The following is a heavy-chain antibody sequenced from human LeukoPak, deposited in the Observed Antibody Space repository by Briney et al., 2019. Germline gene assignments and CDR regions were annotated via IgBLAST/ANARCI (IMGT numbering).Heavy chain of an antibody. V-gene: IGHV4-34*01. CDR2: INHSGST. CDR3: ARGQSPFVSSSSYFDY. J-gene: IGHJ4*02. CDR1: GGSFSGYY. D-gene: IGHD6-6*01. Sequence: SETLSLTCAVYGGSFSGYYWSWIRQPPGKGLEWIGEINHSGSTNYKPSLKSRVTISVDTSKNQFSLKLSSVTAADTAVYYCARGQSPFVSSSSYFDYWGQGTLVTVSS.